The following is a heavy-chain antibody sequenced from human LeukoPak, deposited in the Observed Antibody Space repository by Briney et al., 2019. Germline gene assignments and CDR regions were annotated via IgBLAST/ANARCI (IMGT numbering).Heavy chain of an antibody. Sequence: GSLRLSCAASGFTVSSNYMSWVRQAPGKGLEWVSVIYSGGSTYYTDSVKGRFTISRDNSKNTLYLQMNSLRAEDTAVYYCAKDGDYYDSSGYCSRFGYWGQGTLVTVSS. CDR3: AKDGDYYDSSGYCSRFGY. J-gene: IGHJ4*02. CDR2: IYSGGST. CDR1: GFTVSSNY. V-gene: IGHV3-53*01. D-gene: IGHD3-22*01.